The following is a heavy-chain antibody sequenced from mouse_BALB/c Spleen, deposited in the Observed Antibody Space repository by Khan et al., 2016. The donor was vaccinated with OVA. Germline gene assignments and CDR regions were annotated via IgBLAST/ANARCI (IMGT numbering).Heavy chain of an antibody. CDR1: GYSITSDYA. J-gene: IGHJ4*01. D-gene: IGHD2-3*01. CDR2: ISYSGST. Sequence: EVKLLESGPGLVKPSQSLSLTYTVTGYSITSDYAWNWIRQFPGNKLEWMGYISYSGSTSYNPSLKSRISITRDTSKNQFFLPLNSVTTEDTATYYCARDGSRYNYAMDYWGQGTAVTVSS. CDR3: ARDGSRYNYAMDY. V-gene: IGHV3-2*02.